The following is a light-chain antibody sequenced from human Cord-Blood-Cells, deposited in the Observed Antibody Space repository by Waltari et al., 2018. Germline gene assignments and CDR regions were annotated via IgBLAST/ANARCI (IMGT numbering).Light chain of an antibody. J-gene: IGKJ3*01. V-gene: IGKV1-39*01. Sequence: DIQMTQSPSSLSASVGDRVTIPCRASQSISSYLNWYQQKPGKAHKLLIYAASSLQSGVPSRFSGSGSGTDFTLTISSLQPEDFATYYCQQSYSTPFTVGPGTKVDIK. CDR2: AAS. CDR1: QSISSY. CDR3: QQSYSTPFT.